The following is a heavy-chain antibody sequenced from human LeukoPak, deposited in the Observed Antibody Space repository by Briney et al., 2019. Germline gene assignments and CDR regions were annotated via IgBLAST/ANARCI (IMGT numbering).Heavy chain of an antibody. V-gene: IGHV1-2*02. J-gene: IGHJ4*02. Sequence: ASVKVSCKAAGYTFTCYYMHWVRQAPGQGLEWMGWINPNSGGTNYAQKFQGRVTMTRYTSISTAYMELSRLRSDDTAVYYCARGPDYYDSSGPDSWGQGTLVTVSS. CDR1: GYTFTCYY. D-gene: IGHD3-22*01. CDR2: INPNSGGT. CDR3: ARGPDYYDSSGPDS.